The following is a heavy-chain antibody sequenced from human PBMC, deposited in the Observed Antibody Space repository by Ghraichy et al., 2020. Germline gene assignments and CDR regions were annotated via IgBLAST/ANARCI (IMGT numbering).Heavy chain of an antibody. J-gene: IGHJ4*02. D-gene: IGHD3-22*01. V-gene: IGHV3-7*03. CDR1: GFTFSSYW. CDR3: ARSNTMIVGVWELYY. CDR2: IKQDGSEK. Sequence: GGFLRLSCAASGFTFSSYWMSWVRQAPGKGLEWVANIKQDGSEKNYVDSVKGRFTISRDNAKNSLYLQMNSLRAEDTAVYYCARSNTMIVGVWELYYWGQGVLVTVSS.